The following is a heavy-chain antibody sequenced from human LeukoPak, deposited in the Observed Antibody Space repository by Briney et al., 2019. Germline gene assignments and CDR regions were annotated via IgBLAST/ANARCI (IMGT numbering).Heavy chain of an antibody. CDR3: ARGMGPSVVVVSP. Sequence: PSETLSLTCTVSGGSISSYYWSWIRQPPRKGLEWIGYIHYTGSTNYNPSLKSRVTISVDTSKNQFSLKLSSVTAADTAVYYCARGMGPSVVVVSPWGQGTLVTVSS. D-gene: IGHD2-15*01. J-gene: IGHJ5*02. CDR2: IHYTGST. CDR1: GGSISSYY. V-gene: IGHV4-59*01.